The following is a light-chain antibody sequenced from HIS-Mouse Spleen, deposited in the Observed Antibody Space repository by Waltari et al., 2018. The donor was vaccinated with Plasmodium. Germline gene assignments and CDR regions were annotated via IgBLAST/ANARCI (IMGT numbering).Light chain of an antibody. CDR3: QQYNNWSFT. V-gene: IGKV3-15*01. CDR2: GAS. Sequence: EIVMTQSPATLSVSPGERATLSCRSSQSVSSNLAWYQQKPGQAPMLLIYGASTMATGIPARFSGSGSGTEFTLTISSLQSEDFAVYYCQQYNNWSFTFGPGTKVYIK. J-gene: IGKJ3*01. CDR1: QSVSSN.